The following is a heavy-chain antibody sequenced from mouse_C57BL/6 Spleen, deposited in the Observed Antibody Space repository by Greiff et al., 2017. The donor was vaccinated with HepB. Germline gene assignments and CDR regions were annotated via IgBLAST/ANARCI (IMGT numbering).Heavy chain of an antibody. CDR3: AGGYDGYSFDY. CDR1: GYAFSSSW. J-gene: IGHJ2*01. Sequence: VQLQQSGPELVKPGASVKISCKASGYAFSSSWMNWVKQRPGKGLEWIGRIYPGDGDTNYNGKFKGKATLTADKSSSTAYMQLSSLTSEDSAVYFCAGGYDGYSFDYWGQGTTLTVSS. V-gene: IGHV1-82*01. D-gene: IGHD2-3*01. CDR2: IYPGDGDT.